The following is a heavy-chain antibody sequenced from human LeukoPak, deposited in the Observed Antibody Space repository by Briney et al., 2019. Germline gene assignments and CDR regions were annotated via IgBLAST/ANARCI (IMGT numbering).Heavy chain of an antibody. CDR3: TRRYNYDSSGYYYVRDGFDI. CDR2: IRSKAYGGTT. CDR1: GFTFGDYV. J-gene: IGHJ3*02. V-gene: IGHV3-49*04. D-gene: IGHD3-22*01. Sequence: GGSLRLSCTASGFTFGDYVMSWVRQAPGKGLEWVGFIRSKAYGGTTKNAASVKGRFTISRGDSRSIAYLQMNSLKTEDTAVYYCTRRYNYDSSGYYYVRDGFDIWGQGTMVTVSS.